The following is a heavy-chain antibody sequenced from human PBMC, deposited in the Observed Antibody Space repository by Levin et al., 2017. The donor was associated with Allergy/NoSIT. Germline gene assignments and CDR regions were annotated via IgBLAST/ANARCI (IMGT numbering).Heavy chain of an antibody. J-gene: IGHJ4*02. CDR3: ARDPVESSDWPHKCDY. V-gene: IGHV3-48*02. CDR1: GFTFSTYS. D-gene: IGHD6-19*01. CDR2: ISSDRTTI. Sequence: GGSLRLSCAASGFTFSTYSLNWVRQAPGKGLEWLSYISSDRTTIYYADSVKGRFTISRDEAKKSLYLQMNSLRDEDTAVYYCARDPVESSDWPHKCDYWGQGTLVTVSS.